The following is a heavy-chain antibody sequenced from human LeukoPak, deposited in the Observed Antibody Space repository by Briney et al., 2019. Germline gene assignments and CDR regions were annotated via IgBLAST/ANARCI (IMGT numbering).Heavy chain of an antibody. Sequence: GRSLRLSCAASGFTFSSYGMHWVRQAPGKGLEWVAVISYDGSNKYYADSVKGRFTISRDNSKNTLYLQMNSLRAEDTAVYYCAKLVGSISNFDYWGQGTLVTVSS. CDR2: ISYDGSNK. CDR3: AKLVGSISNFDY. D-gene: IGHD2-21*01. V-gene: IGHV3-30*18. CDR1: GFTFSSYG. J-gene: IGHJ4*02.